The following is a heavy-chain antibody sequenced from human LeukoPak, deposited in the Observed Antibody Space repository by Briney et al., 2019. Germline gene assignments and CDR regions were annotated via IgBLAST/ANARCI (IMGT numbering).Heavy chain of an antibody. Sequence: GGSLRLSCAASGFTFSSYAMSWVRQAPGKGLEWVSAISGSGGSTYYADSVKGRFTISRDNSKYTLYLQMNSLRAEDTAVYYCAEGGSYAQDAFDIWGQGTMVTVSS. J-gene: IGHJ3*02. D-gene: IGHD1-26*01. CDR3: AEGGSYAQDAFDI. CDR2: ISGSGGST. V-gene: IGHV3-23*01. CDR1: GFTFSSYA.